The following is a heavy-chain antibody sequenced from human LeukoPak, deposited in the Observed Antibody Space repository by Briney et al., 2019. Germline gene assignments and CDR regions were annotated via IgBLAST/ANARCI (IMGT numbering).Heavy chain of an antibody. CDR1: GFTFDDYA. J-gene: IGHJ4*02. Sequence: PGGSLRLSCAASGFTFDDYAMHWVRQAPGKGLEWVSGISWNSGSIGYADSVKGRFTISRDNAKNSLYLQMNSLRAEDTALYYCAKVYGSGVIWGQGTLVTVSS. D-gene: IGHD3-10*01. CDR3: AKVYGSGVI. V-gene: IGHV3-9*01. CDR2: ISWNSGSI.